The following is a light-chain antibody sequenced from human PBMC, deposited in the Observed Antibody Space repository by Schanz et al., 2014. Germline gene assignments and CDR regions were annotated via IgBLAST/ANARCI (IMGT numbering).Light chain of an antibody. CDR1: SSDVGGYNR. J-gene: IGLJ3*02. V-gene: IGLV2-18*02. Sequence: QSALTQPPSVSGSPGQSVTISCTGTSSDVGGYNRVSWYQQPPGTAPKLMIYDVTNRPSGVPDRFSGSKSGSTASLTISGLRAEDEADYYCSSFAGSAGWVFGGGTKLTVL. CDR3: SSFAGSAGWV. CDR2: DVT.